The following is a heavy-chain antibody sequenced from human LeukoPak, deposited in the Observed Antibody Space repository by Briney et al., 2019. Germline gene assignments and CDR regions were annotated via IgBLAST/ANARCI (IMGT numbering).Heavy chain of an antibody. V-gene: IGHV3-30*02. CDR3: AKDLMPRRRESWNRIPAAGPQPPDY. CDR2: IRYDGSIK. CDR1: GFTSNSYD. Sequence: GGSLRLSCAASGFTSNSYDMHWVRLAPGKGLEWVAFIRYDGSIKYYADSVKGRFTISRDNSKNTLYLQMNSLRADDTAVYYCAKDLMPRRRESWNRIPAAGPQPPDYWGQGTLVTVSS. D-gene: IGHD6-13*01. J-gene: IGHJ4*02.